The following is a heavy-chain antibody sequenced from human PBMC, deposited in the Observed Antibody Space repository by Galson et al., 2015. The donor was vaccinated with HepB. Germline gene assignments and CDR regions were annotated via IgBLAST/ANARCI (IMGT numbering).Heavy chain of an antibody. J-gene: IGHJ5*02. CDR2: IYWDDDK. V-gene: IGHV2-5*02. Sequence: PALVKPTQTLTLTCTFSGFSLSTSGVGVGWIRQPPGKALEWLALIYWDDDKRYSPSLKSRLTITKDTSKNQVVLTMTNMDPVDTATYYCAHRGYIVATIGNWVDPWGQGTLVTVSS. D-gene: IGHD5-12*01. CDR1: GFSLSTSGVG. CDR3: AHRGYIVATIGNWVDP.